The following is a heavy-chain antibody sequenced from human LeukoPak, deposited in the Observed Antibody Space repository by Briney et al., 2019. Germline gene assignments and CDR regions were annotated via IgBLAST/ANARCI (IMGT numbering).Heavy chain of an antibody. CDR2: IIPILGIA. CDR1: GYTLTELS. CDR3: ARVGTETTGTG. Sequence: ASVKVSCKVSGYTLTELSMHWVRQAPGQGLEWMGRIIPILGIANYAQKFQGRVTITADKSTGTAYMELSSLRSEDTAVYYCARVGTETTGTGWGQGTLVTVSS. D-gene: IGHD1-1*01. V-gene: IGHV1-69*04. J-gene: IGHJ4*02.